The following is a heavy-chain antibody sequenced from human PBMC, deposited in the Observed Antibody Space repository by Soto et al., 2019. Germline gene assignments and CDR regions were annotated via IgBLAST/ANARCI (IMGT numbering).Heavy chain of an antibody. CDR2: IYYSGST. J-gene: IGHJ4*02. CDR3: VRRAFRGYCSSTSCLTYFDY. Sequence: PSETLSLTCAFSGGSISSYYWRWIRQPPGKGLEWIGYIYYSGSTNYNPSLKSRVTISVDTSKNQFSLKLSSVTAADTAVYYCVRRAFRGYCSSTSCLTYFDYRGQRTLVTVS. CDR1: GGSISSYY. D-gene: IGHD2-2*03. V-gene: IGHV4-59*01.